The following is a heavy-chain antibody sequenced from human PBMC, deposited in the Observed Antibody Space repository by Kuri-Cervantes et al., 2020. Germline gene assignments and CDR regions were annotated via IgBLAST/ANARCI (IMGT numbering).Heavy chain of an antibody. D-gene: IGHD4-11*01. CDR2: ISGSDYSR. CDR3: ARARPLQYYFDY. CDR1: GFTFSSYA. V-gene: IGHV3-23*01. J-gene: IGHJ4*02. Sequence: GGSLRLSCAASGFTFSSYALTWVRQAPGKGLEWVSSISGSDYSRYADSVKGRFTISRDNSKNTLYLQMNSLRAEDTAVYYCARARPLQYYFDYWGQGTLVTVSS.